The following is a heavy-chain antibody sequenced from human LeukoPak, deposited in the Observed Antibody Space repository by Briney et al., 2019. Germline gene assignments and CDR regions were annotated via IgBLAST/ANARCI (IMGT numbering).Heavy chain of an antibody. CDR2: IYPSGST. Sequence: SSQTLSLTCTVSGGSISSGGYSWSWIRQPPGKGLEWIWYIYPSGSTYYNPSLKSRVTISVDRSKNQFSLKLSSVTAADTAVYYCAREEAARGFDYWGQGTLVTVSS. CDR1: GGSISSGGYS. J-gene: IGHJ4*02. D-gene: IGHD6-13*01. CDR3: AREEAARGFDY. V-gene: IGHV4-30-2*01.